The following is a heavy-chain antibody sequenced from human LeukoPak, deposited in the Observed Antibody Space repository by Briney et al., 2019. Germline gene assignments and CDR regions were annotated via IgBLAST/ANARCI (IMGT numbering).Heavy chain of an antibody. CDR2: ISHSGGNT. D-gene: IGHD7-27*01. CDR3: AKDGNWASVS. V-gene: IGHV3-23*01. Sequence: GGSLRLSCAASGFTFSNYALSWVRQAPGKGLEWVSGISHSGGNTYYSDSVRGRFTISRDNSKNTVYLQMNSLRPEDTALYYCAKDGNWASVSWGQGTLVTVSS. CDR1: GFTFSNYA. J-gene: IGHJ5*02.